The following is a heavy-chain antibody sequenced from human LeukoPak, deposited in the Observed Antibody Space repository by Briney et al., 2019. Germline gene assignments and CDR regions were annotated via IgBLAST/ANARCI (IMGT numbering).Heavy chain of an antibody. CDR2: MNPNSGNT. J-gene: IGHJ5*02. Sequence: ASVKVSCKASGYTFTSYDINWVRQATGQGLEWMGWMNPNSGNTGYAQRFQGRVTMTRNTSMSTAYMELRSLRSDDTAVYYCARDSIVLMVYAMPNWFDPWGQGTLVTVSS. V-gene: IGHV1-8*01. CDR1: GYTFTSYD. CDR3: ARDSIVLMVYAMPNWFDP. D-gene: IGHD2-8*01.